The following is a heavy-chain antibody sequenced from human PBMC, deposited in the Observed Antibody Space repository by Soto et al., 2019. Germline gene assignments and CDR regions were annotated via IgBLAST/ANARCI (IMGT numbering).Heavy chain of an antibody. D-gene: IGHD3-3*02. Sequence: QMQLQESGPGLVKPSETLSLTCVVSGGSITGSDWWTWVRQSPEKGLEWIGEIFHSGNTNYSPSLKSRVTISLDKSANQFSLKVHSVTAADTAIYYCANRSFFELAPYYGLDVWGPGTTVIVSS. V-gene: IGHV4-4*02. CDR2: IFHSGNT. CDR1: GGSITGSDW. J-gene: IGHJ6*02. CDR3: ANRSFFELAPYYGLDV.